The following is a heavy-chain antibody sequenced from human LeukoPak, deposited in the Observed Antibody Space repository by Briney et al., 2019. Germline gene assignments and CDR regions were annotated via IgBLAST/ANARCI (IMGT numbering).Heavy chain of an antibody. Sequence: PGGSLRLSCVASGFTFSGFQMNCVRQAPGKGLEWVSYISSSYRTIYYADSVKGRFTVSRDNTKNSIYLQMNGLRVEDTAVYYCARDDSMVTVSGMDVSGQGTTVTVSS. D-gene: IGHD5-18*01. V-gene: IGHV3-48*03. CDR3: ARDDSMVTVSGMDV. J-gene: IGHJ6*02. CDR2: ISSSYRTI. CDR1: GFTFSGFQ.